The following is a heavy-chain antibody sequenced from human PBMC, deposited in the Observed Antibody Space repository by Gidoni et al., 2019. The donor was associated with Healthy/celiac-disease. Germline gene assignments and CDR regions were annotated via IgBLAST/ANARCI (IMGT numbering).Heavy chain of an antibody. J-gene: IGHJ4*02. V-gene: IGHV4-34*01. Sequence: QVQLQQWCAGLWKPSEPLSLTCAVSGGSFSGYYWSWIRQPPGKGLEWIGEINHSGSTNYNPSLKSRVTISVDTSKNQFSLKLSSVTAADTAVYYCARTYGSGSTGFDYWGQGTLVTVSS. CDR1: GGSFSGYY. D-gene: IGHD3-10*01. CDR3: ARTYGSGSTGFDY. CDR2: INHSGST.